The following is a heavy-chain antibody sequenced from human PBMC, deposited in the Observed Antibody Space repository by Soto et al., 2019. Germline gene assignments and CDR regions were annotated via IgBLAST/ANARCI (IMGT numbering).Heavy chain of an antibody. CDR1: GGTFSSYA. Sequence: SVKVSCKASGGTFSSYAISWVRQAPGQGLEWMGGIIPIFGTANYAQKFQGRVTITADESTSTAYMELSSLRSEDTAVYYCARSDIVVVPAAIPYHYYYGMDVCGQGTTLTVSS. J-gene: IGHJ6*02. CDR3: ARSDIVVVPAAIPYHYYYGMDV. V-gene: IGHV1-69*13. CDR2: IIPIFGTA. D-gene: IGHD2-2*01.